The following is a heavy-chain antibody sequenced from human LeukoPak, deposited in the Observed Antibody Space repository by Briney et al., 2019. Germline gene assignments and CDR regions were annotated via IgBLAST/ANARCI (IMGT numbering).Heavy chain of an antibody. J-gene: IGHJ4*02. V-gene: IGHV1-18*04. CDR2: ISAYNGNT. CDR1: GYTFTGYY. D-gene: IGHD6-19*01. Sequence: ASVKVSCKASGYTFTGYYVHWVRQAPGQGLEWMGWISAYNGNTNYAQKLQGRVTMTTDTSTSTAYMELRSLRSDDTAVYYCARDLEHIAVAGYYFDYWGQGTLVTVSS. CDR3: ARDLEHIAVAGYYFDY.